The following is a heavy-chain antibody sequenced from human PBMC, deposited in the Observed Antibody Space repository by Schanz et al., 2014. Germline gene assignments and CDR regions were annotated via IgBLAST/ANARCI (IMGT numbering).Heavy chain of an antibody. D-gene: IGHD4-17*01. CDR2: IKEDGSVK. V-gene: IGHV3-7*04. CDR3: ARKMKLGVYGGKGHDSLDI. Sequence: VQLVESGGGVVQPGRSLRLSCAASGFMFSSYGMHWVRQAPGKGLEWVANIKEDGSVKDYVDSVKGRFTISRDNAKNSLYLEMNSLRAEDTAVYYCARKMKLGVYGGKGHDSLDIWGQGTMVTVSS. CDR1: GFMFSSYG. J-gene: IGHJ3*02.